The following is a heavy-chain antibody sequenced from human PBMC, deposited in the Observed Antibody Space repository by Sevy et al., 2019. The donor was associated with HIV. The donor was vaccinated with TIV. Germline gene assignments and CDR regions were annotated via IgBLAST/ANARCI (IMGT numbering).Heavy chain of an antibody. CDR1: GFTFSDYY. CDR2: ISSSSSYT. Sequence: GGSLRLSCAASGFTFSDYYMSWIRQAPGKGLEWVSYISSSSSYTNYAGSVKGRCTISRDNAKNSLYLQMNSLRAEDTAVYYCAREAATHYYYYGMDVWGQGTTVTVSS. CDR3: AREAATHYYYYGMDV. D-gene: IGHD2-15*01. V-gene: IGHV3-11*06. J-gene: IGHJ6*02.